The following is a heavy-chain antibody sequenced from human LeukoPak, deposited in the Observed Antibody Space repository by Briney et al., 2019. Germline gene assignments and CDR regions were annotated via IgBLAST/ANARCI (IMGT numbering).Heavy chain of an antibody. Sequence: PGGSLRLSCAASGFTVSSNYMSWVRQAPGKGLEWVSVIYSGGSTYYSDSVKGRFTISRDNSKNTLYLQMNSLRAEDTAVHYCARALVGSGYYYSSDYWGQGTLVTVSS. CDR2: IYSGGST. CDR3: ARALVGSGYYYSSDY. V-gene: IGHV3-53*01. J-gene: IGHJ4*02. CDR1: GFTVSSNY. D-gene: IGHD3-22*01.